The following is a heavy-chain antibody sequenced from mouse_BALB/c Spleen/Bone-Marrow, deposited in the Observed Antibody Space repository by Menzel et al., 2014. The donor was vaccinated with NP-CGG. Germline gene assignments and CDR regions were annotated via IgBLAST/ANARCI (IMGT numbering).Heavy chain of an antibody. CDR1: GYSITSDYA. CDR3: SRDYRYDTWFSY. Sequence: EVKVVDSGLGLVKPSQSLSLTCTVTGYSITSDYAWNWIRQFPGNKLEWMGYISYSGFTSYNPSLKSRISITRDTSKNQFFLQLNSVTTEDTATYYCSRDYRYDTWFSYWGQGTLVTVSA. CDR2: ISYSGFT. J-gene: IGHJ3*01. V-gene: IGHV3-2*02. D-gene: IGHD2-14*01.